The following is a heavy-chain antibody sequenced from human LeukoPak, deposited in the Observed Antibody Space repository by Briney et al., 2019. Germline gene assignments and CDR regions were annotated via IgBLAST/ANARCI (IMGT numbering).Heavy chain of an antibody. CDR3: ATDPVGENSSSWYEPTLVFAN. V-gene: IGHV1-24*01. CDR1: GYTLTELS. CDR2: FDPEDGET. Sequence: GASVKVSCKVSGYTLTELSVHWVRQAPGKGLEWMGGFDPEDGETIYAQKFQGRVTMTEDTSTDTAYMELSSLRSEDTAVYYCATDPVGENSSSWYEPTLVFANWGQGTLVTVSS. J-gene: IGHJ4*02. D-gene: IGHD6-13*01.